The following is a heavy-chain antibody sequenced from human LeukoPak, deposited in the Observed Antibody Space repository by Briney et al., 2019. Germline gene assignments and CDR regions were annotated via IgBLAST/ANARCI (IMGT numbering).Heavy chain of an antibody. CDR1: GYSISSGYY. CDR3: ARGVSTINFDY. CDR2: IYHSGST. D-gene: IGHD5/OR15-5a*01. J-gene: IGHJ4*02. Sequence: PSETLSLTCAVSGYSISSGYYWGWIRQPPGKGLEWIGNIYHSGSTYYSPSLKSRVTISIDTSKRQFSLKLSSVTATDTAIYYCARGVSTINFDYWGQGTLVTVSS. V-gene: IGHV4-38-2*01.